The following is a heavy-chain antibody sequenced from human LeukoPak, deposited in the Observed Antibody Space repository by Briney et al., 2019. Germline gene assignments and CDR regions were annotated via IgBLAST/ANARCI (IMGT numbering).Heavy chain of an antibody. CDR2: INSDGYSI. CDR1: RFTFSGYW. D-gene: IGHD1-26*01. V-gene: IGHV3-74*01. CDR3: AKVPGIVGVIQHYYYYYMDV. Sequence: GGSLRLSCAASRFTFSGYWMHWVRQAPGKGLVWVSRINSDGYSISYADSVKGRFTISRDNAKNTLYLQMNSLRAEDTAVYYCAKVPGIVGVIQHYYYYYMDVWGKGTTVTVSS. J-gene: IGHJ6*03.